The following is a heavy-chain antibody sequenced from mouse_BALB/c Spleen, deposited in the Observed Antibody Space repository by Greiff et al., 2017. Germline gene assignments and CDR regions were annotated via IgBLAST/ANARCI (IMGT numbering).Heavy chain of an antibody. CDR1: GYTFTSYW. D-gene: IGHD1-1*01. CDR2: IYPSDSYT. CDR3: TRDGSSYSFAY. V-gene: IGHV1-69*02. Sequence: VQLQQPGAELVRPGASVKLSCKASGYTFTSYWINWVKQRPGQGLEWIGNIYPSDSYTNYNQKFKDKATLTVDKSSSTAYMQLSSPTSEDSAVYYCTRDGSSYSFAYWGQGTLVTVSA. J-gene: IGHJ3*01.